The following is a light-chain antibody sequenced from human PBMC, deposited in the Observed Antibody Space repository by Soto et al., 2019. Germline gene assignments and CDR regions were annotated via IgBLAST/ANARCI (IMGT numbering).Light chain of an antibody. V-gene: IGLV2-23*02. CDR2: EVS. Sequence: QSVLTQPASVSGSPGQSITISCTGTITSSDVGSYNLVSWYQQHPGKAPKLMIYEVSKRPSGVSNRFSGSKSGNTASLTISGLQAEDEADYYCCSDAGSSTFWVFGGGTKLTVL. CDR3: CSDAGSSTFWV. CDR1: ITSSDVGSYNL. J-gene: IGLJ3*02.